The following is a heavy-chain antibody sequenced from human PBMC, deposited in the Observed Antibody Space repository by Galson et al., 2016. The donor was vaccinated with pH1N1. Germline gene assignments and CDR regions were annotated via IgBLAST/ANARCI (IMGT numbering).Heavy chain of an antibody. V-gene: IGHV1-2*06. D-gene: IGHD6-13*01. CDR2: VDPKTGGT. CDR1: GYRFRDYY. CDR3: ARVEGGAAAGTTD. J-gene: IGHJ4*01. Sequence: SVKVSCKASGYRFRDYYVHWVRQAPGHGLEWIGRVDPKTGGTKYGQKFQGRVTMTSATSITTGYMELTRLKTDDTALYYCARVEGGAAAGTTDWGQGTLVTVSS.